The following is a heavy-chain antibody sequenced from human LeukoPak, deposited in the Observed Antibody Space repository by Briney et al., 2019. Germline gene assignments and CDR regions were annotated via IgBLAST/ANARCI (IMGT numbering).Heavy chain of an antibody. Sequence: GGSLRLSCAASEFTFSRYWMTWVRQAPGKGLEWVANIKKDGSNKNYVDSVKGRFTISRDNAKNSLYLQMNSLRVEDTAVYYYARDVSDEYDSASRIHLDFWGRGSLVTVSS. CDR2: IKKDGSNK. D-gene: IGHD2/OR15-2a*01. J-gene: IGHJ4*02. CDR3: ARDVSDEYDSASRIHLDF. CDR1: EFTFSRYW. V-gene: IGHV3-7*01.